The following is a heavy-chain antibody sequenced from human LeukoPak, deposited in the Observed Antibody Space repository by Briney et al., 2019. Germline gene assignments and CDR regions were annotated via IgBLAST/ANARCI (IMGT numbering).Heavy chain of an antibody. D-gene: IGHD1-26*01. CDR1: GGSIGSYF. Sequence: SETLSLTCTVSGGSIGSYFWSWIRQPPGKGLEWIGYNSGSTNYNPSLKSRVTISVEKSKNQLSLKLSSVTASDTAMYFCARGRGYGGNYLRAFDIWGQGTMVTVSS. CDR3: ARGRGYGGNYLRAFDI. V-gene: IGHV4-59*08. CDR2: NSGST. J-gene: IGHJ3*02.